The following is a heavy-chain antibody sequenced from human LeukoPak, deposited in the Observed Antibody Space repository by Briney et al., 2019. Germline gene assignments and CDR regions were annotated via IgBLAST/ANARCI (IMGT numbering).Heavy chain of an antibody. CDR1: GYTFTSYA. CDR3: ATGGRWFGYNYYYYMDV. CDR2: FDPEDGET. V-gene: IGHV1-24*01. Sequence: ASVKVSCKASGYTFTSYAMHWVRQAPGKGLEWMGGFDPEDGETIYAQKFQGRVTMTEDTSTDTAYMELSSLRSEDTAVYYCATGGRWFGYNYYYYMDVWGKGTTVTISS. J-gene: IGHJ6*03. D-gene: IGHD3-10*01.